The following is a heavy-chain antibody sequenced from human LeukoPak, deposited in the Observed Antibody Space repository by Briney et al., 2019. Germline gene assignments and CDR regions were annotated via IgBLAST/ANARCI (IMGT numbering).Heavy chain of an antibody. CDR3: ARVPNYDSLTGYYAPIYYFDY. CDR1: GGTFSSYA. D-gene: IGHD3-9*01. Sequence: SVKVSCKASGGTFSSYAISWVRQAPGQGLEWMGRIIPVLGIANYAQKFQGRVTITADTSTSTAYMELRSLRSDDTAVYFCARVPNYDSLTGYYAPIYYFDYWGQGTLVTVSS. J-gene: IGHJ4*02. V-gene: IGHV1-69*04. CDR2: IIPVLGIA.